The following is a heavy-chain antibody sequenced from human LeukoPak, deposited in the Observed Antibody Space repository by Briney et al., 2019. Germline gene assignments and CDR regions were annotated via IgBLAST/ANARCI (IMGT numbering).Heavy chain of an antibody. J-gene: IGHJ4*02. D-gene: IGHD4-17*01. V-gene: IGHV3-7*01. CDR2: IKHDGSEK. Sequence: GGSLRLSCAASGFPFSNYWMSWVRQAPGKGLEWVANIKHDGSEKNYVDSVKGRFTISRDNAKNSLYLQMNSLRAEDTAVYYCAKCIFYGDYEYYFDSWGQGTLVTVSS. CDR3: AKCIFYGDYEYYFDS. CDR1: GFPFSNYW.